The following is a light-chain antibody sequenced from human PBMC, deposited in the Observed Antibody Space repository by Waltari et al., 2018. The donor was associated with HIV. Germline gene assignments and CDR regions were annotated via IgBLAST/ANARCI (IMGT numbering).Light chain of an antibody. J-gene: IGLJ2*01. CDR2: RKT. CDR3: AVWDDRLSGRL. Sequence: QSVLAQPRSVSGTPGQTVNISCSGSTSNVRNNYVYWYQQVTGVAPKLLIYRKTQRPSGGPDRFSGSKSGTSASLAISGLRTEDEAEYYCAVWDDRLSGRLFGGGTKVTVL. V-gene: IGLV1-47*01. CDR1: TSNVRNNY.